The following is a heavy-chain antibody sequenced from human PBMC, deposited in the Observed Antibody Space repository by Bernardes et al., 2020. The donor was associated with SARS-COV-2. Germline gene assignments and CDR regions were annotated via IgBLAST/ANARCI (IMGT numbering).Heavy chain of an antibody. CDR3: ARDSSSSGPFTDYYYGMDV. J-gene: IGHJ6*02. V-gene: IGHV3-74*01. D-gene: IGHD6-6*01. CDR2: NNSDGSRT. Sequence: GGSLRLSCAASGFSISNYWMHWVRQAPGKGLVWVSRNNSDGSRTTYADSVKGRFTISRDDAKNTLYLQMNRLRAEDTAVYYCARDSSSSGPFTDYYYGMDVWGQGTTVSVSS. CDR1: GFSISNYW.